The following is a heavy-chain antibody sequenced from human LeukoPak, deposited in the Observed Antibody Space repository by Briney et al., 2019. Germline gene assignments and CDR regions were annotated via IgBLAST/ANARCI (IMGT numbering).Heavy chain of an antibody. CDR2: ISSSSSYI. CDR1: GFTFSSYG. J-gene: IGHJ4*02. D-gene: IGHD3-10*01. V-gene: IGHV3-21*01. Sequence: PGGSLRLSCAASGFTFSSYGMHWVRQAPGKGLEWVSSISSSSSYIYYADSVKGRFTISRDNAKNSLYLQMNSLRAEDTAVYYCARQSGTQFDYWGQGTLVTVSS. CDR3: ARQSGTQFDY.